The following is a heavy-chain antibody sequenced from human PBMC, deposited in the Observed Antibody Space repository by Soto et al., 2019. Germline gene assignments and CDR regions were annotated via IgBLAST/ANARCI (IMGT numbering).Heavy chain of an antibody. CDR1: GFTVSNNY. D-gene: IGHD6-25*01. Sequence: EVQLVESGGGLIQPGGSLRLSCAVSGFTVSNNYMSWVRQAPGKGLEGVSVIYSGGYTAYGDSVKGRFTISRDNSKNTLYLKRNRLGAAGTAGYYCGTQRGGGGYWGQGTLVTVSS. J-gene: IGHJ4*02. CDR2: IYSGGYT. CDR3: GTQRGGGGY. V-gene: IGHV3-53*01.